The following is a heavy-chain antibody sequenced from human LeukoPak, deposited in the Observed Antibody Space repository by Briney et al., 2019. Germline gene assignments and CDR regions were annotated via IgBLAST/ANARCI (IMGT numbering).Heavy chain of an antibody. CDR3: PLEIAARPDYYYYMDV. CDR1: GGSISSSSYY. D-gene: IGHD6-6*01. J-gene: IGHJ6*03. Sequence: PSETLSLTCIVSGGSISSSSYYWGWIRQPPGTGLKWIGSIYYSGSTYYNPSLKSRVTISVDTSKNQFSLKLSSVTAADTAVYYCPLEIAARPDYYYYMDVWGKGTTVTVSS. CDR2: IYYSGST. V-gene: IGHV4-39*07.